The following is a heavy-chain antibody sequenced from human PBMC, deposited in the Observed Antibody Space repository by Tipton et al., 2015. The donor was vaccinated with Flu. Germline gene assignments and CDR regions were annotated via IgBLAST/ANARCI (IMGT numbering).Heavy chain of an antibody. D-gene: IGHD3-9*01. V-gene: IGHV3-72*01. CDR1: GFTFSDHF. CDR3: GTWLFGEGY. Sequence: SLRLSCAASGFTFSDHFMDWGRQAPGKGLEWVGRSKNKVASYTTEYAASVKGRFIISRDGPTQSLVLQMNSLQTEDTAVYYCGTWLFGEGYWGQGTQVTVSS. CDR2: SKNKVASYTT. J-gene: IGHJ4*02.